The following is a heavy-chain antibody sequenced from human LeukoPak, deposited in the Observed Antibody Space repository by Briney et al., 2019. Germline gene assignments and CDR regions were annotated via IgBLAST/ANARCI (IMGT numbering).Heavy chain of an antibody. CDR1: GFTFSTYG. Sequence: GGSLRLSCAASGFTFSTYGMHWVRQAPGKGLEWVAVISYDGSTKYYSDSVKGRFTISRDNSKNTLYLQMNSLKSEDTAVYYCTTELDVRPNHYWGQGTLVTVSS. CDR3: TTELDVRPNHY. D-gene: IGHD1-14*01. CDR2: ISYDGSTK. V-gene: IGHV3-30*03. J-gene: IGHJ4*02.